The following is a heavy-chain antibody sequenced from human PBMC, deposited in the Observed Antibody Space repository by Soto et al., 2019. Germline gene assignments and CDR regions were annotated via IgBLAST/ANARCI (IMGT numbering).Heavy chain of an antibody. CDR1: GFTFSGFD. D-gene: IGHD3-3*01. J-gene: IGHJ4*02. CDR2: IGTAGDT. V-gene: IGHV3-13*01. CDR3: AKAAHPWSGYWIDY. Sequence: PGGSLRLSCEASGFTFSGFDMHWVRQPTGKGLEWVSSIGTAGDTYYAVSVKGRFTISRDNAKNSLSLQMNSLRAGDMAVYYCAKAAHPWSGYWIDYWGQGTLVTVS.